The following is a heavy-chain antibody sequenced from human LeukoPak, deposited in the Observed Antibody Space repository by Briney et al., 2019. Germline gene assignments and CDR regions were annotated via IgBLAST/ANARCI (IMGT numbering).Heavy chain of an antibody. CDR3: ARRYLGQQLARGDDGMDV. Sequence: LGESLKISCKGSGYSFTSYWIGWVRQMPGKGLEWMGIIYPGDSDTRYSPSFQGQVTISADKSISTAYLQWSSLKASDTAMYYCARRYLGQQLARGDDGMDVWGQGTTVTVSS. V-gene: IGHV5-51*01. D-gene: IGHD6-13*01. CDR1: GYSFTSYW. J-gene: IGHJ6*02. CDR2: IYPGDSDT.